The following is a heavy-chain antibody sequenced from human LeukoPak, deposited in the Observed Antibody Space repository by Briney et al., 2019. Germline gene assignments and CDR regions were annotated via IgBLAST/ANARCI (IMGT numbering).Heavy chain of an antibody. CDR2: IYYSGST. D-gene: IGHD4-23*01. J-gene: IGHJ6*03. CDR3: ARVDYGGYYYYMDV. Sequence: PSETLSLTCTVSGGSISSHYWSWIRQPPGKGLEWVVYIYYSGSTNYNPSLKSRVTISVDTSKNQFSLKLSSVTAADTAVYYCARVDYGGYYYYMDVWGKGTTVTVSS. V-gene: IGHV4-59*11. CDR1: GGSISSHY.